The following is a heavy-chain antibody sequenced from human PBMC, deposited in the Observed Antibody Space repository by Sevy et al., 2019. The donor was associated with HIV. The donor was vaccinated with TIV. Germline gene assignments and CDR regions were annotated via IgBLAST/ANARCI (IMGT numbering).Heavy chain of an antibody. CDR3: AKDRITAARFQH. D-gene: IGHD6-13*01. Sequence: GGSLRLSCAASGFIFSGYGMSWVRQAPGQGLEWVSAISGSGGSTYYADSVKGRFTISRDNFRNKLYLQMNSLRAEDTAVYYCAKDRITAARFQHWGQGTLVTVSS. CDR1: GFIFSGYG. V-gene: IGHV3-23*01. CDR2: ISGSGGST. J-gene: IGHJ1*01.